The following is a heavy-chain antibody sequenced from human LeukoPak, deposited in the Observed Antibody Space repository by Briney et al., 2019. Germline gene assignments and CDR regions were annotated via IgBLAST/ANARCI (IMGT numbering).Heavy chain of an antibody. CDR3: ARVPDVTARPCDI. CDR2: PSHTGDIT. J-gene: IGHJ4*02. V-gene: IGHV4-34*01. CDR1: GGSFSNYC. D-gene: IGHD1-1*01. Sequence: PSETLSLTCAVYGGSFSNYCWTWIRQTPGRGHEWIGEPSHTGDITNYNPSLKSRATISVDSSKKQFSLKVTSVTAADTGIYYCARVPDVTARPCDIWGPGTVVTVSS.